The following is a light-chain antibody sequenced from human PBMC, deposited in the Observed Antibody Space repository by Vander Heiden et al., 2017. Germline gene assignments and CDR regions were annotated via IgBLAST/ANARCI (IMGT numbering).Light chain of an antibody. CDR2: DVN. J-gene: IGLJ2*01. Sequence: QSALTQPRSVSGSPGQSVTISCTGTSSDVGGYNYVSWYQQHPGKAPKIMIYDVNKRPSGVPDRFSGSKSGNTASLTISGLQAEDEADYYCCSYAGSYTFAVFGGGTKVT. V-gene: IGLV2-11*01. CDR1: SSDVGGYNY. CDR3: CSYAGSYTFAV.